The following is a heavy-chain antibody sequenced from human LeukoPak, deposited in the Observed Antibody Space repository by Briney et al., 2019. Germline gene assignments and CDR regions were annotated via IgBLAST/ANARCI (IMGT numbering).Heavy chain of an antibody. D-gene: IGHD6-19*01. CDR1: GYTFSNDW. Sequence: GQSLRISCKATGYTFSNDWITWMRQMPGKGLEWMGRLDPSDSYTNYSPSFQGHVTISADKSISTAYLQWSSLKASDTAMYYCARPRGSIAVAGGDYYYGMDVWGKGTTVTVSS. CDR2: LDPSDSYT. J-gene: IGHJ6*04. CDR3: ARPRGSIAVAGGDYYYGMDV. V-gene: IGHV5-10-1*01.